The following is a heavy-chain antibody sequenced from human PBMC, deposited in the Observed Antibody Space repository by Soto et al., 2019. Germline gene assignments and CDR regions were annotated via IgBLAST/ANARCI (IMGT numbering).Heavy chain of an antibody. CDR2: ISGSGGST. Sequence: GGSLRLSCAASGFTFSSYAMSWVRQAPGKGLEWVSAISGSGGSTYYADSVKGRFTISRDNSKNTLYLQMNSLRAEDTAVYYCAKDRRIVVVPAAIGDSWGQGTLVTVSS. CDR1: GFTFSSYA. V-gene: IGHV3-23*01. D-gene: IGHD2-2*02. CDR3: AKDRRIVVVPAAIGDS. J-gene: IGHJ4*02.